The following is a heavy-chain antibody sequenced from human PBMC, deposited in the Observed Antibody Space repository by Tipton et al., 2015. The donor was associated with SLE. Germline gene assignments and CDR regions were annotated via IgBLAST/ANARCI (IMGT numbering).Heavy chain of an antibody. CDR3: ARDTSGSGTLDY. Sequence: QSGAEVKKPGASVKVSCKASGYTFTDYYMHWVRQAPGQRLEWMGWINPNSGATNYAQKFQGRVTMTRDTSISTVYVELSRLASDDAAVYYCARDTSGSGTLDYWGQGALVTVSS. J-gene: IGHJ4*02. V-gene: IGHV1-2*02. CDR1: GYTFTDYY. D-gene: IGHD3-10*01. CDR2: INPNSGAT.